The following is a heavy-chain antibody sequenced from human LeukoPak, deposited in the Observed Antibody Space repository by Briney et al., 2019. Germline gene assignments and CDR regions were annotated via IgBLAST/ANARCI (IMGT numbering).Heavy chain of an antibody. V-gene: IGHV3-73*01. Sequence: GGSLKLSCAASGFTFSGSAMHWVRQASGKGLEWVGRIRSKANSYATAYAASVKGRFTISRDDSKNTAYLQMNSLKTEDTAVYYCTTTPPINDYGDSKADYWGQGTLVTVSS. J-gene: IGHJ4*02. CDR1: GFTFSGSA. D-gene: IGHD4-17*01. CDR3: TTTPPINDYGDSKADY. CDR2: IRSKANSYAT.